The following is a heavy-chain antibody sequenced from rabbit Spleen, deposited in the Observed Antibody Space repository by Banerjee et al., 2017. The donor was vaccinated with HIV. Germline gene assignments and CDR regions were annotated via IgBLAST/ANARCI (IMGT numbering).Heavy chain of an antibody. J-gene: IGHJ4*01. CDR2: IDTNDGDT. Sequence: QEQLVESGGGLVQPEGSLTLTCKASGFSFSSGYDMCWVRQAPGKGLEWIACIDTNDGDTDYANWPKGRFTISKTSSTTVTLQMTSLTAADTATYFCARDLVAVIGWNFGLWGPGTLVTVS. CDR1: GFSFSSGYD. CDR3: ARDLVAVIGWNFGL. D-gene: IGHD1-1*01. V-gene: IGHV1S45*01.